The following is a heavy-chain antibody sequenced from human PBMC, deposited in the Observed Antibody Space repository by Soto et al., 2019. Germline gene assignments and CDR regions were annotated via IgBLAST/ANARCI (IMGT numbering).Heavy chain of an antibody. CDR1: GVTFTSET. Sequence: QVQLVQSGPEVKKSGSSVKVSCKLSGVTFTSETISWVRQAPGQGLEWMGRIIPILGTGNYAQKFQGRITITEDNSTNTGYMELSSLTSEGTAVYFCAREEGSYQMGTFTFSYMDVWGNGTTVTVSS. J-gene: IGHJ6*03. CDR2: IIPILGTG. D-gene: IGHD7-27*01. V-gene: IGHV1-69*08. CDR3: AREEGSYQMGTFTFSYMDV.